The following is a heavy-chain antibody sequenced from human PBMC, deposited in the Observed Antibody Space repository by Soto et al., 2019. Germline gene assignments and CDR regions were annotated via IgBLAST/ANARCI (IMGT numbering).Heavy chain of an antibody. CDR3: ARSPDCSSTSCYARPLTY. D-gene: IGHD2-2*01. J-gene: IGHJ4*02. Sequence: QVQLVQSGAEVKKPGASVKVSCKASGYTFTSYAMHCVRQAPGQRLEWMGWINAGNGNTKYSQKFQGRVTITRDTSASTVDMELSSLRSEDTAVYYCARSPDCSSTSCYARPLTYRGQETLVTVSS. CDR2: INAGNGNT. CDR1: GYTFTSYA. V-gene: IGHV1-3*01.